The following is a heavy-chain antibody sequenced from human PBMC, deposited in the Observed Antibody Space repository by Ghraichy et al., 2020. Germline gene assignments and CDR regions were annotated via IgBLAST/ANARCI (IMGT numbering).Heavy chain of an antibody. D-gene: IGHD6-13*01. CDR2: INPSGGNT. V-gene: IGHV1-46*01. J-gene: IGHJ6*02. CDR3: AGVPSSSGYYYYYGMDV. CDR1: GYTFTSYY. Sequence: ASVKVSCKASGYTFTSYYMHWVRQAPGQGLEWMGIINPSGGNTSYAQKFQGRVTMTRDTSTSTVYMELSSLRSEDTAVYYCAGVPSSSGYYYYYGMDVWGQGTTVTVSS.